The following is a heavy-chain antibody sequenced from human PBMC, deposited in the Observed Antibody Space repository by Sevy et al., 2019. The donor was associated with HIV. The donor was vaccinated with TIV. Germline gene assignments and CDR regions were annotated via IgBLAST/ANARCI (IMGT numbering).Heavy chain of an antibody. V-gene: IGHV3-66*01. D-gene: IGHD5-18*01. CDR3: ARGKSGYGYALNY. CDR1: GFTVNSNY. CDR2: IPSDDTT. Sequence: GSLRLSCAASGFTVNSNYMTWVRPAPGKGLEGGPVIPSDDTTYHADSVKDRFTISRDNFKNTLYLHMSSLRAEDTAVYYCARGKSGYGYALNYWGQGTLVTVSS. J-gene: IGHJ4*02.